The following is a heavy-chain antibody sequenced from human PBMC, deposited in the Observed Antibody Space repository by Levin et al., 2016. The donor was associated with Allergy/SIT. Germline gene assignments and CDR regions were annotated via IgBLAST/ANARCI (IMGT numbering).Heavy chain of an antibody. CDR3: ARGGRGDSSGYYYS. CDR2: ISSSSSTI. CDR1: GFTFSSFSFSSYS. D-gene: IGHD3-22*01. Sequence: GESLKISCAASGFTFSSFSFSSYSMNWVRQAPGKGLEWVSYISSSSSTIYYADSVKGRFTISRDNAKNSLYLQMNSLRAEDTAVYYCARGGRGDSSGYYYSRGQGTLVTVSS. V-gene: IGHV3-48*01. J-gene: IGHJ4*02.